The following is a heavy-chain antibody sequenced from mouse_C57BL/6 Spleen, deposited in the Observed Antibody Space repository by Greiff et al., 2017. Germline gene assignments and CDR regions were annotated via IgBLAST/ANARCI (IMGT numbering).Heavy chain of an antibody. Sequence: VQLKQSVAELVRPGASVKLSCTASGFNIKNTYMHWVKQRPEQGLEWIGRIDPANGNTKYTPKFQGKATITADTSSNTAYLQPSSLTAEDTAIFYCADGGNYVLFAYWGQGTLVTVSA. D-gene: IGHD2-1*01. CDR2: IDPANGNT. V-gene: IGHV14-3*01. CDR1: GFNIKNTY. CDR3: ADGGNYVLFAY. J-gene: IGHJ3*01.